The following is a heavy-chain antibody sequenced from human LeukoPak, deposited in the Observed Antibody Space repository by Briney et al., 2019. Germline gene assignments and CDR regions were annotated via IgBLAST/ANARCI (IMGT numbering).Heavy chain of an antibody. D-gene: IGHD1-26*01. CDR2: IIASGGTT. V-gene: IGHV3-23*01. Sequence: GGSLRLSCAASGFPFSSYAMSWFRQTPGKGLEWVSSIIASGGTTYYADSVKGRFTISRDNSKNTLYLQMDSLRAEDTAVYYCAERGAEVGATVAPGDYWGQGTLVTVSS. J-gene: IGHJ4*02. CDR3: AERGAEVGATVAPGDY. CDR1: GFPFSSYA.